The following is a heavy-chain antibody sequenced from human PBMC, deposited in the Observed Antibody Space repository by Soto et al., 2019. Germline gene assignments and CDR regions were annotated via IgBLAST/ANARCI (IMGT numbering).Heavy chain of an antibody. CDR3: ARLAHYGDYEGVDY. D-gene: IGHD4-17*01. CDR2: IYYSGST. CDR1: GGSISSYY. Sequence: TSETLSLTCTVSGGSISSYYWSWIRQPPGKGLEWIGYIYYSGSTNYNPSLKSRVTISIDTSKNQFSLKLSFVTAADTAVYYCARLAHYGDYEGVDYWGQGTLVTVSS. J-gene: IGHJ4*02. V-gene: IGHV4-59*08.